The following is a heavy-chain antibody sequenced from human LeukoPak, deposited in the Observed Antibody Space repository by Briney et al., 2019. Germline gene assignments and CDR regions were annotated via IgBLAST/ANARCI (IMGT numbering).Heavy chain of an antibody. D-gene: IGHD1-26*01. J-gene: IGHJ4*02. CDR1: GFTVSSNY. V-gene: IGHV3-53*01. CDR2: IYSGGST. Sequence: GGSLRLSCAASGFTVSSNYMSWVRQAPGKGLEWVSVIYSGGSTYYADSVKGRFTISRDNSKNTLYLQMNSLRAEDTAVYYCARDGEVGATTFFLGYWGQGTLVTVSS. CDR3: ARDGEVGATTFFLGY.